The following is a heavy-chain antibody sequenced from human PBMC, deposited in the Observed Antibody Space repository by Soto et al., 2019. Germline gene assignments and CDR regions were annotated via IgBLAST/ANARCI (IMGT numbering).Heavy chain of an antibody. CDR2: INHSGST. Sequence: TSETLSLTCAVYGGSFSGYYWSWIRQPPGKGLEWIGEINHSGSTNYNPSLKSRVTISVDTSKNQFSLKLSSVTAADTAVYYCARVRFGELLYYFDYWGQGTLVTV. V-gene: IGHV4-34*01. D-gene: IGHD3-10*01. CDR1: GGSFSGYY. J-gene: IGHJ4*02. CDR3: ARVRFGELLYYFDY.